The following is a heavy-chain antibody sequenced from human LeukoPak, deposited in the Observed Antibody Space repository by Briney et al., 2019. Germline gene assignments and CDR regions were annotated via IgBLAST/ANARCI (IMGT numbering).Heavy chain of an antibody. J-gene: IGHJ5*02. D-gene: IGHD3-3*01. V-gene: IGHV4-38-2*01. Sequence: SETLSPTCAVSGYSISSGYYWGWIRQPPGKGLEWIGSIYHSGSTYYNPSLKSRVTISVDTSKNQFSLKLSSVTAADTAVYYCARGGGLRFLEWLLKAWGQGTLVTVSS. CDR2: IYHSGST. CDR1: GYSISSGYY. CDR3: ARGGGLRFLEWLLKA.